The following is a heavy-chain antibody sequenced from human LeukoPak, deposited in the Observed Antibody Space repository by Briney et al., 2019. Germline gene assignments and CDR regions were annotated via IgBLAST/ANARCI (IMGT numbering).Heavy chain of an antibody. V-gene: IGHV3-7*05. CDR1: GFTFSTYW. J-gene: IGHJ4*02. D-gene: IGHD5-12*01. CDR2: LKQDGGEQ. Sequence: PGGSLRLSCVASGFTFSTYWMTWVRQAPGKGLEWVANLKQDGGEQFYVDSVKGRFTISRDNAKNSLYLQMNSLRAEDTAVYYCARDGGDSGYDLFDYWGQGTLVTVSS. CDR3: ARDGGDSGYDLFDY.